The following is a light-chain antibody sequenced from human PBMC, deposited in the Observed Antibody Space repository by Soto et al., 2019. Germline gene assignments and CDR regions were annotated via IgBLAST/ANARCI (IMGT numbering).Light chain of an antibody. V-gene: IGKV1-5*01. Sequence: DIPLTQSHSTLSASLGDRVRIXWRASESIRTWLAWYQHKPGKAPKFLIYDASTLESGVPSRFSGSGSGTEFTLTISSLQPDDFATYYCQQYNNYPRTFGQGTKVDI. CDR1: ESIRTW. J-gene: IGKJ1*01. CDR3: QQYNNYPRT. CDR2: DAS.